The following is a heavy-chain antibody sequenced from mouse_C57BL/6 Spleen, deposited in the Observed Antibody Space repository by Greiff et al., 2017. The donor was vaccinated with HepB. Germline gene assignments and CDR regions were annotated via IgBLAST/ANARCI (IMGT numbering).Heavy chain of an antibody. CDR3: ARENWALDY. CDR1: GFTFSSYA. Sequence: EVNLVESGGGLVKPGGSLKLSCAASGFTFSSYAMSWVRQTPEKRLEWVATISDGGSYTYYPDNVKGRFTISRDNAKNNLYLQMSHLKSEDTAMYYCARENWALDYWGQGTTLTVSS. V-gene: IGHV5-4*01. J-gene: IGHJ2*01. D-gene: IGHD4-1*01. CDR2: ISDGGSYT.